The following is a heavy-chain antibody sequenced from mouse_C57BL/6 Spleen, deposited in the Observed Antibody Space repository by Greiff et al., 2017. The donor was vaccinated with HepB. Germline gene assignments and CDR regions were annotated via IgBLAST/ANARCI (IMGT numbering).Heavy chain of an antibody. CDR1: GYAFTNYL. V-gene: IGHV1-54*01. D-gene: IGHD3-2*02. J-gene: IGHJ2*01. CDR2: INPGSGGT. Sequence: QVQLQQSGAELVRPGTSVKVSCKASGYAFTNYLIEWVKQRPGQGLEWIGVINPGSGGTNYNEKFKGKATLTADKSSSTAYMQRSSLTSEDSAVYFCARGTAQATYFDYWGQGTTLTVSS. CDR3: ARGTAQATYFDY.